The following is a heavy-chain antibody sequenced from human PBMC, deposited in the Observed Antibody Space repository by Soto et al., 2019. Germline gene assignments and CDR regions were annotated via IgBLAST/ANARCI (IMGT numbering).Heavy chain of an antibody. CDR1: GGSISSYY. CDR2: IYYSGST. D-gene: IGHD3-3*01. CDR3: AGTTYYDFWSSPPHFDY. Sequence: SETLSLTCTVSGGSISSYYWSWIRQPPGKGLEWIGYIYYSGSTNYNPSLKSRITISVDTSKNQFSLKLSSVTDADTAVYYCAGTTYYDFWSSPPHFDYWGQGTLVTVSS. J-gene: IGHJ4*02. V-gene: IGHV4-59*01.